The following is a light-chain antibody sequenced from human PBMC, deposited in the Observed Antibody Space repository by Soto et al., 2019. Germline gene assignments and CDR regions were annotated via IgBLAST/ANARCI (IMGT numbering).Light chain of an antibody. CDR2: GAS. V-gene: IGKV3D-20*02. Sequence: EIVLTQSPGTLSLSPGESATLSCRASQSVSSSYLAWYQQKPGQAPRLLIYGASSRATGIPDRFSASGSGTDFTLTISRLEPQDFAIYYCQQSSNWPSITCGQGTRLEIK. CDR1: QSVSSSY. CDR3: QQSSNWPSIT. J-gene: IGKJ5*01.